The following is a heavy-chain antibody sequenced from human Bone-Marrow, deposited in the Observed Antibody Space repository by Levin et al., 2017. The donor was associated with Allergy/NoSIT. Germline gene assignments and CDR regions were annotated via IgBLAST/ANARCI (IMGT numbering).Heavy chain of an antibody. CDR3: AKESGIAAAGEAIDY. Sequence: PGGSLRLSCAASGFTFSSYGMHWVRQAPGKGLEWVAVISYDGSNKYYADSVKGRFTISRDNSKNTLYLQMNSLRAEDTAVYYCAKESGIAAAGEAIDYWGQGTLVTVSS. J-gene: IGHJ4*02. V-gene: IGHV3-30*18. CDR1: GFTFSSYG. CDR2: ISYDGSNK. D-gene: IGHD6-13*01.